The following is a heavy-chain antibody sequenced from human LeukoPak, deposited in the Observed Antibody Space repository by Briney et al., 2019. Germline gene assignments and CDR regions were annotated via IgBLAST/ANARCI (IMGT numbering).Heavy chain of an antibody. D-gene: IGHD5-24*01. J-gene: IGHJ4*02. CDR2: IYYSGST. CDR3: ARRRMATINN. Sequence: PSETLSLTCTVSGGSISSSSYYWGWIRQPPGKGLEWIGSIYYSGSTYYNPSLKSRVTISVDTSKNQFSLKLSSVTAADTAVYYCARRRMATINNWGQGTLATVSS. V-gene: IGHV4-39*01. CDR1: GGSISSSSYY.